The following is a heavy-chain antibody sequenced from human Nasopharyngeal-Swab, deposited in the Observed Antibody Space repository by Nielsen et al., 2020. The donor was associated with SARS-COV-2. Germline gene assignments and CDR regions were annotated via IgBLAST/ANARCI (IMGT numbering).Heavy chain of an antibody. Sequence: SETLSLTCAVYGGSFSDYSWSWIRQPPGKGLEWIGEINHSGSINYTPSLKSRVTISLDTSKNQFSLKLSSVTVADTAFYYCARGPLRYCTSTDCDWAAAGKGGTYSYYGMDVWGQGTTVTVSS. CDR2: INHSGSI. D-gene: IGHD2-2*01. J-gene: IGHJ6*02. CDR1: GGSFSDYS. V-gene: IGHV4-34*01. CDR3: ARGPLRYCTSTDCDWAAAGKGGTYSYYGMDV.